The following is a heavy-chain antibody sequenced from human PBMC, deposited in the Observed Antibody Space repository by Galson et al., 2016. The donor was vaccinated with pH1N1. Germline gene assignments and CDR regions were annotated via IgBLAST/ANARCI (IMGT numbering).Heavy chain of an antibody. V-gene: IGHV3-48*01. CDR1: GFSFSNHG. J-gene: IGHJ5*02. CDR2: ISHDSGSRII. CDR3: ARVPVNHDNWLDP. Sequence: SLRLSCAASGFSFSNHGMNWVRQAPGKGLEWIAYISHDSGSRIIHYADSVKGRFTISRDDAKTSLYLQMNSLRAEDTAVYYCARVPVNHDNWLDPWGQGTLVAVSS.